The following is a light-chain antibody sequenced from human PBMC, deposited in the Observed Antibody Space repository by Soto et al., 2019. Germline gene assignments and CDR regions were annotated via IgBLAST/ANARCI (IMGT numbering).Light chain of an antibody. Sequence: DVVVTQSPLSLPVTLGRPASISCRSSQSLVHSNGNTYLSWYHQRPGQSPRRLIYMVSNRDSGVPDRFSGSGSGADFTLKISRVEAEDVGVYYCMQGTHWPRAFGQGTRLEIK. CDR3: MQGTHWPRA. J-gene: IGKJ5*01. CDR2: MVS. V-gene: IGKV2-30*02. CDR1: QSLVHSNGNTY.